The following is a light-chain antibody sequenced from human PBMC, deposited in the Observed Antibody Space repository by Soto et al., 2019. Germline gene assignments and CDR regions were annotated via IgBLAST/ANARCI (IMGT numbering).Light chain of an antibody. V-gene: IGLV1-47*01. Sequence: QSVLTQPPSASGTPGQRVTISCSGSSSNIGSNYVYWYQQLPGTAPKLLIYRNNQRPSGVPDRFSGSKSGTSASLAISGLRSEDEADYYCAACDDSLGGGVFGGGTKLTVL. CDR3: AACDDSLGGGV. CDR2: RNN. CDR1: SSNIGSNY. J-gene: IGLJ2*01.